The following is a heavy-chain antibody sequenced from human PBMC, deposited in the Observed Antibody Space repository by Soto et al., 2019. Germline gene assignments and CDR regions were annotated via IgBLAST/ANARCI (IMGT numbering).Heavy chain of an antibody. V-gene: IGHV3-64D*06. CDR2: IGNYGGST. CDR3: VKEYSGYDFDY. CDR1: GFIFSDYA. D-gene: IGHD5-12*01. Sequence: GGSLRLSXSASGFIFSDYAMHWVRQAPGKGLEFVSAIGNYGGSTFYADSVKGRFTISRDNSKNTLYLQMSSLRTEDTAVYYCVKEYSGYDFDYWGHGTLVTVSS. J-gene: IGHJ4*01.